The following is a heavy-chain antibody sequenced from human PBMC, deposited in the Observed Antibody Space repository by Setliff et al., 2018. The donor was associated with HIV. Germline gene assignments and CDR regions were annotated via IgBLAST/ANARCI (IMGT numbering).Heavy chain of an antibody. CDR2: ISAYNGNT. CDR1: GYTFTRYG. CDR3: ARGAILPAAMVSRYNYYGMDV. V-gene: IGHV1-18*01. D-gene: IGHD2-2*01. J-gene: IGHJ6*02. Sequence: GASVKVSCKASGYTFTRYGISWVRQAPGQGLEWMGWISAYNGNTNYAKKLQGRVAMTTDTSTSTAYMELRSLRSDDTAVYYCARGAILPAAMVSRYNYYGMDVWGQGTTVTDSS.